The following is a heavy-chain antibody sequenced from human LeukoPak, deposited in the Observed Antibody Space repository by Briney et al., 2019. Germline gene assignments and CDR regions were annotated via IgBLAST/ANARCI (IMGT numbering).Heavy chain of an antibody. CDR2: IKPTGGGT. CDR3: ARGDSGSYFY. CDR1: GYIFTSYY. D-gene: IGHD1-26*01. V-gene: IGHV1-46*01. Sequence: ASVKVSCKASGYIFTSYYMYWLRQATGQGLEWMGLIKPTGGGTVYAERFQDRVTMTRDTSTSTVYMELNSLRADDTAVYYCARGDSGSYFYWGQGTLVTVSS. J-gene: IGHJ4*02.